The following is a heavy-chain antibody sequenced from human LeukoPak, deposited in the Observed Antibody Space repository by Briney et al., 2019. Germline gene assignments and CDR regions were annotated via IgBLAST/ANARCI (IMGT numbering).Heavy chain of an antibody. CDR1: GYTFTSYD. CDR3: ASPDLAARQIGVDP. J-gene: IGHJ5*02. Sequence: ASVKVSCKASGYTFTSYDINWVRQATGQGLEWMGWRNPNSGNTGYAQKFQGRVTMTRKTSINTAYLDLRSLRSEATAVYYCASPDLAARQIGVDPWGQGTLVTVSS. CDR2: RNPNSGNT. D-gene: IGHD6-6*01. V-gene: IGHV1-8*01.